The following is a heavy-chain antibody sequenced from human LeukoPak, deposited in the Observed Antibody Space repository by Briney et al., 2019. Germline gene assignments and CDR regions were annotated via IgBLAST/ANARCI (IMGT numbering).Heavy chain of an antibody. CDR1: GGSFSGYY. D-gene: IGHD3-22*01. Sequence: SETLSLTCAVYGGSFSGYYWSWIRQPPGKGLEWIGEINHSGSPNYNPSLKRRVTISVDVSNSQFSLRLSSVTAADTDVYYCARDRYYYDSSGYYYFDYWGQGTVVTVSS. J-gene: IGHJ4*02. V-gene: IGHV4-34*01. CDR3: ARDRYYYDSSGYYYFDY. CDR2: INHSGSP.